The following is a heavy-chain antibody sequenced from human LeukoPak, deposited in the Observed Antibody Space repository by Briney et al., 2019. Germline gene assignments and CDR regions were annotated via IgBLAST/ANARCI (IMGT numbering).Heavy chain of an antibody. CDR3: ARGYGSYWFDY. Sequence: GGSLRLSCSASAFTFSSYNMHWVRQAPGKGLEWVALISYDGRNKYYADSVKGRFTISGDSSKTTLYLQMNSLRTEDTAIYYCARGYGSYWFDYWGQGTLVTVSS. J-gene: IGHJ4*02. CDR2: ISYDGRNK. V-gene: IGHV3-30*03. CDR1: AFTFSSYN. D-gene: IGHD3-10*01.